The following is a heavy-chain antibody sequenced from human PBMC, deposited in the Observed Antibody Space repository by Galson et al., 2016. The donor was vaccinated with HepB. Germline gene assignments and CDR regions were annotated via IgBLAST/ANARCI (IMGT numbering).Heavy chain of an antibody. CDR1: GYRFTTHA. D-gene: IGHD2-21*01. CDR3: ARQFPGVQWDF. V-gene: IGHV1-3*01. J-gene: IGHJ4*02. CDR2: THPGNGDT. Sequence: SVKVSCKASGYRFTTHAIHWVRQAPGQGLEWMGWTHPGNGDTKYYEKFQGRVTFSGDPSASTTYMELSSLGSEDTAVYYCARQFPGVQWDFWGQGTLVTVSS.